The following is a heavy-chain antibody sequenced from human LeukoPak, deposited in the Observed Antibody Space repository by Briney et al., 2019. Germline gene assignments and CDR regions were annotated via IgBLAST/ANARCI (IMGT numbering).Heavy chain of an antibody. Sequence: SETLSLTCTVSGGSISSYYWSWIRQPPGKGLEWIGYIYYSGSTNYNPSLKSRVTISVDTSKNQFSLKLSSVTAADTAVYYCARGYRDGYIQFDYGGQGTLVTVSS. CDR1: GGSISSYY. CDR3: ARGYRDGYIQFDY. J-gene: IGHJ4*02. D-gene: IGHD5-24*01. CDR2: IYYSGST. V-gene: IGHV4-59*01.